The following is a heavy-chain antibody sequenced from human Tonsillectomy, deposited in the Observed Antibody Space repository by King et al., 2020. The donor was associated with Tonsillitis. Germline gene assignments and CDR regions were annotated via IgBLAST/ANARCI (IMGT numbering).Heavy chain of an antibody. D-gene: IGHD4-23*01. CDR2: IYYSGST. Sequence: VQLQESGPGLVKPSQTLSLTCTVSGGSISSGGYYWSWIRQHPGKGLEWIGYIYYSGSTYYTPSLKSRVTISVDTSKNQFSLKLSSVTAADTAVYYCARSDYGGNSGWFDPWGQGTLVTVSS. V-gene: IGHV4-31*03. J-gene: IGHJ5*02. CDR3: ARSDYGGNSGWFDP. CDR1: GGSISSGGYY.